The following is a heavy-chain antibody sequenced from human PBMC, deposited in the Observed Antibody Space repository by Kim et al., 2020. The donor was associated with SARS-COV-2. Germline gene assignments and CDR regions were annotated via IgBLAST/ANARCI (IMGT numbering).Heavy chain of an antibody. CDR3: ARASTIQLWLYYYYAMDV. J-gene: IGHJ6*01. D-gene: IGHD5-18*01. Sequence: GGSLRLSCAASGFTFSSYAMHWVRQAPGKGLEWVAVISYDGSNKYYADSVKGRFTISRDNSKNTLYLQMNSLRAEDTAVYYCARASTIQLWLYYYYAMDVWGQGTTVTVS. V-gene: IGHV3-30-3*01. CDR2: ISYDGSNK. CDR1: GFTFSSYA.